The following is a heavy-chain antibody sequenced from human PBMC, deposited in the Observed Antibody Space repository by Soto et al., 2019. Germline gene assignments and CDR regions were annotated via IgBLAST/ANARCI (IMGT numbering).Heavy chain of an antibody. D-gene: IGHD3-22*01. CDR2: ISSSSSYI. J-gene: IGHJ4*02. CDR3: ARDRVTPDSSGYYYYFDY. CDR1: GFTFSSYS. V-gene: IGHV3-21*01. Sequence: GGSLRLSCAASGFTFSSYSMNWVRQAPGKGLEWVSSISSSSSYIYYADSVKGRFTISRDNAKNSLYLQMNSLRAEDTAVYYCARDRVTPDSSGYYYYFDYWGQGTLVTVSS.